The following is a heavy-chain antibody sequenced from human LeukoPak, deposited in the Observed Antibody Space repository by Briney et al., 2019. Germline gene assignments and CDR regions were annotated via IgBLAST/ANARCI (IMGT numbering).Heavy chain of an antibody. D-gene: IGHD2-2*02. J-gene: IGHJ3*02. CDR3: ASRQDIVVVPAAIRNPDAFDI. CDR2: FDPEDGET. V-gene: IGHV1-24*01. Sequence: GASVKVSCKVSGYTLTELSMHWVRQAPGKGLEWMGGFDPEDGETIYAQKFQGRVTMTEDTSTDTAYMELSSLRSEDTAVYCCASRQDIVVVPAAIRNPDAFDIWGQGTMVTVSS. CDR1: GYTLTELS.